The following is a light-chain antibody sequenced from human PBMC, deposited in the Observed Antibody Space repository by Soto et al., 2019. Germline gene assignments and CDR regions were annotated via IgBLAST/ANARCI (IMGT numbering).Light chain of an antibody. Sequence: EIVLTQSPGTLSLSPGERATLSCRASQRVSSSYLAWYQQKPGQAPRLLIYGASSRATGIPDRFSGSGSGTDFTLTISRLEPEDFAVYYCQQYGSSPRTFGQGTKLELK. CDR2: GAS. J-gene: IGKJ2*02. CDR3: QQYGSSPRT. CDR1: QRVSSSY. V-gene: IGKV3-20*01.